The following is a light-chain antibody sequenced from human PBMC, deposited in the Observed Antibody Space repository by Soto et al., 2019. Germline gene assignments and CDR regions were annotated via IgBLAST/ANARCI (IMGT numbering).Light chain of an antibody. V-gene: IGKV1-39*01. Sequence: DIELTQSPSFLSASVGDRVTITCRASQGISSYLAWYQQKPGKAPKLLIYAASSLQSGVPSRFSGSGSGTDFTLTISSLQPEDFATYYCQQSYSTPGTFGQGTKVDI. J-gene: IGKJ1*01. CDR2: AAS. CDR1: QGISSY. CDR3: QQSYSTPGT.